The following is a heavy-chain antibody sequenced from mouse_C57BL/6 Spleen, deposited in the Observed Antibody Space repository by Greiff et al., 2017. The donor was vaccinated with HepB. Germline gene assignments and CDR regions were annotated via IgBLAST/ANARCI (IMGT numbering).Heavy chain of an antibody. Sequence: EVKLVESGGGLVKPGGSLKLSCAASGFTFSDYGMHWVRQAPEKGLEWVAYISSGSSTIYYADTVKGRFTISRDNAKNTLFLQMTSLRSEDTAMYYCARGGYYDSYFDYWGQGTTLTVSS. J-gene: IGHJ2*01. CDR2: ISSGSSTI. D-gene: IGHD2-4*01. CDR3: ARGGYYDSYFDY. V-gene: IGHV5-17*01. CDR1: GFTFSDYG.